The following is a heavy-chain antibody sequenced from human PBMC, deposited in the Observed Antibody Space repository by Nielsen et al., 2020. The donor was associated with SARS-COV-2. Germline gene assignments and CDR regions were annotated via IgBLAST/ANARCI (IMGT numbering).Heavy chain of an antibody. CDR2: IYYSGST. J-gene: IGHJ4*02. CDR3: ARSEDVYSSGWSY. V-gene: IGHV4-59*01. Sequence: RQPPGKGLEWIGYIYYSGSTNYNPSLKSRATISVDTTKNQFSLKLSSVTAADTAVYYCARSEDVYSSGWSYWGQGTLVTVSS. D-gene: IGHD6-19*01.